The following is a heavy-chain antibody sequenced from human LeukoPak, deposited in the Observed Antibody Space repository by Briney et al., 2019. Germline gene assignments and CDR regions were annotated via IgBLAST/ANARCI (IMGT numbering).Heavy chain of an antibody. CDR2: IYSGGST. CDR1: GFTVSSNY. CDR3: AKDFCSGGSCYSLNY. V-gene: IGHV3-66*02. J-gene: IGHJ4*02. D-gene: IGHD2-15*01. Sequence: GGSLRLSCAASGFTVSSNYMSWVRQAPGKGLEWVSVIYSGGSTYYADSVKGRFTISRDNSKNTLYLQMNSLRAEDTAVYYCAKDFCSGGSCYSLNYWGQGTLVTVSS.